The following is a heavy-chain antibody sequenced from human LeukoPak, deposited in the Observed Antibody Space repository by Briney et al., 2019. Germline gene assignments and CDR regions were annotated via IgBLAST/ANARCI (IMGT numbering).Heavy chain of an antibody. CDR1: GFTFSSYS. Sequence: PGGSLRLSCAASGFTFSSYSMNWVRQAPGKGLEWVSSISSSSSYIYYADSVKGRFTISRDNAKNSLYLQMNSLRAEDTAVYYCARYGPLNEEVRGEGNADFDYWGQGTLVTVSS. J-gene: IGHJ4*02. D-gene: IGHD3-10*01. V-gene: IGHV3-21*01. CDR3: ARYGPLNEEVRGEGNADFDY. CDR2: ISSSSSYI.